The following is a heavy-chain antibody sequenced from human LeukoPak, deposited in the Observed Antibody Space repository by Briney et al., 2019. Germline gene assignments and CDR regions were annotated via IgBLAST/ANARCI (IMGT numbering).Heavy chain of an antibody. Sequence: SETLSLTCTVSGVSTSSYYWSWIRQPPGKGLEWIGYIYYIGNTYYNPSLKSRVTISVDTSKSQSSLKLSSVTAADTAVYYCARLRYYDSSGYYYVPIWGQGTMVTVSS. J-gene: IGHJ3*02. CDR1: GVSTSSYY. CDR3: ARLRYYDSSGYYYVPI. CDR2: IYYIGNT. D-gene: IGHD3-22*01. V-gene: IGHV4-59*08.